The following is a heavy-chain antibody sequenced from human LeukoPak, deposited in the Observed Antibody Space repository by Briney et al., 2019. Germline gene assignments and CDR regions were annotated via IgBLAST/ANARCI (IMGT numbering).Heavy chain of an antibody. Sequence: PSETLSLTCTVSGGSISSHYWSWIRQPPGKGLEWIGYIYYSGSTNYNPSLKSRVTISVDTSKNQFSLKLSSVTAADTAVYYCARDSGWYHYFDYWGQGTLDTVSS. J-gene: IGHJ4*02. CDR2: IYYSGST. CDR1: GGSISSHY. V-gene: IGHV4-59*11. CDR3: ARDSGWYHYFDY. D-gene: IGHD6-19*01.